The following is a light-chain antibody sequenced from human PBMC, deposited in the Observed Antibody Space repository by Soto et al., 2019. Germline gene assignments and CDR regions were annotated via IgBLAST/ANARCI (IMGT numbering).Light chain of an antibody. V-gene: IGKV3-20*01. CDR1: QSVSSSY. CDR2: GAS. CDR3: QHYGSLNT. Sequence: EIVLTQSPGTLSLSPGERATLSCRASQSVSSSYLAWYQQKPGQAPRLLIYGASSRATGIPDRFSGSGSGTDFTLTISRLEPEDFAVYYCQHYGSLNTFGGGTKVDIK. J-gene: IGKJ4*01.